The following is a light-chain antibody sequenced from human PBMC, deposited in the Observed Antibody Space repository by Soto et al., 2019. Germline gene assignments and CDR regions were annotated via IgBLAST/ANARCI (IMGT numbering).Light chain of an antibody. CDR1: RSDVGGYNY. Sequence: QSVLTQPASVSGSPGQSITISCTGTRSDVGGYNYVSWYQQHPGKAPKLMISNVGDRPSGVSNRFSGSKSGNTASLTISGLQTEYEADDSWSSYPASSNVVFGGGTELTVL. CDR3: SSYPASSNVV. J-gene: IGLJ2*01. V-gene: IGLV2-14*03. CDR2: NVG.